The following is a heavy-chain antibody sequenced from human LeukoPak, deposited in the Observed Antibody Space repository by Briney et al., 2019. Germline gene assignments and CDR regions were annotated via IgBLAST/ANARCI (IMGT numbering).Heavy chain of an antibody. V-gene: IGHV1-18*01. CDR1: GYTFTSYG. CDR2: ISAYNGNT. D-gene: IGHD3-3*01. J-gene: IGHJ6*03. CDR3: ARSPSGYYDFWSGYYYYYYYMDA. Sequence: ASVKVSCKASGYTFTSYGISWVRQAPGQGLEWMGWISAYNGNTNYAQKLQGRVTMTTDTSTSTAYMELRSLRSDDTAVYYCARSPSGYYDFWSGYYYYYYYMDAWGKGTTVTVSS.